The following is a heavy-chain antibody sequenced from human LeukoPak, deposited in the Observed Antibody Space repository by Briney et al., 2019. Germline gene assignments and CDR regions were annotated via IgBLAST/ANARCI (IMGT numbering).Heavy chain of an antibody. Sequence: HAGGSLRLSCAASGFTFSNYWMSWVRQAPGKGLEWVAHIQQDGSEKNYVGSVKGRFTISRDNAKNSLLLQMDGLRAEDSAVYYCARDKMTGDSYFDFWGQGALVTASS. V-gene: IGHV3-7*01. CDR3: ARDKMTGDSYFDF. J-gene: IGHJ4*02. CDR2: IQQDGSEK. D-gene: IGHD7-27*01. CDR1: GFTFSNYW.